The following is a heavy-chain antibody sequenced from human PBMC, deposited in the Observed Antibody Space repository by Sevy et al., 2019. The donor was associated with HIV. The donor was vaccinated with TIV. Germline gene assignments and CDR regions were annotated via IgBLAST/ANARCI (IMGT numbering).Heavy chain of an antibody. D-gene: IGHD3-3*01. V-gene: IGHV3-23*01. CDR1: GFTFDSYA. CDR2: ISGSGYST. Sequence: GGCLRLSCAASGFTFDSYAMSWVRQVPGKGLEWVSSISGSGYSTYYADSVKGRFIISRDSSKNMVFLQMDSLRVEDSAVYFCAKDRVTLFGVVVTFDSWGQGTLVTVSS. CDR3: AKDRVTLFGVVVTFDS. J-gene: IGHJ4*02.